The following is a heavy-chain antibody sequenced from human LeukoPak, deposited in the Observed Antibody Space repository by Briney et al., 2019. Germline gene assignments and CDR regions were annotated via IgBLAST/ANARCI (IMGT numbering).Heavy chain of an antibody. CDR3: VRESWYFDL. Sequence: GGSLRLSCAASGFTFSSTWMDWVRQAPGKGLEWVANINQAGSEKYHVDSVKGRFTISRDNAKNSLYLQINSLRAEDTAVYYCVRESWYFDLWGRGTLVTVSS. CDR1: GFTFSSTW. CDR2: INQAGSEK. V-gene: IGHV3-7*03. J-gene: IGHJ2*01.